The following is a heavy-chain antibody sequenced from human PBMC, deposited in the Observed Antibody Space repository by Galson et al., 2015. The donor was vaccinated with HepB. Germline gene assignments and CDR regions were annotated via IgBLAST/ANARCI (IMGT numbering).Heavy chain of an antibody. CDR2: INAANGDT. CDR1: GYAFTSYL. CDR3: ARDYSSINVFDI. V-gene: IGHV1-3*01. D-gene: IGHD4-11*01. Sequence: SVKVSCKASGYAFTSYLIHWVRQAPGQRLEWMGSINAANGDTEFSQKFQGRVTITRDTPASTAYMELSSLRSEDTAVYYCARDYSSINVFDIWGQGTTVTVSS. J-gene: IGHJ3*02.